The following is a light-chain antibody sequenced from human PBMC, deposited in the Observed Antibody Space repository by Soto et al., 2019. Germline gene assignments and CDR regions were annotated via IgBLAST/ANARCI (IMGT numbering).Light chain of an antibody. CDR2: EVS. Sequence: QSALTQPASVSGSPGQTITISCTGTSSDVGAYNYVSWYQQHPGKAPKLMIYEVSNRPSGVSDRFSGSKSGNTASLTISGLQAADEDDYYCSSKRTTASLVFGTGTKVNVL. J-gene: IGLJ1*01. CDR3: SSKRTTASLV. CDR1: SSDVGAYNY. V-gene: IGLV2-14*01.